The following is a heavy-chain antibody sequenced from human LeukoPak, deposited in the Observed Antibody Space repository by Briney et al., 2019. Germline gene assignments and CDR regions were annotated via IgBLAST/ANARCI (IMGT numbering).Heavy chain of an antibody. CDR2: IYYSGST. V-gene: IGHV4-59*12. CDR1: GGSISSYY. D-gene: IGHD2-21*01. CDR3: ARDILAP. Sequence: SETLSLTCTVSGGSISSYYWSWIRQPPGKGLEWIGSIYYSGSTYYNPSLKSRVTISVDTSKNQFSLKLSSVTAADTAVYYCARDILAPWGQGTLVTVSS. J-gene: IGHJ5*02.